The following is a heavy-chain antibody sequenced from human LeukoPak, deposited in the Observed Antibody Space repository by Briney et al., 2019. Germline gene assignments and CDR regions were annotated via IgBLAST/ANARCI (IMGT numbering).Heavy chain of an antibody. CDR1: GGSISSYY. V-gene: IGHV4-59*01. Sequence: PSESQSFTCTVSGGSISSYYWSWIRQPPGKGLEWIGYIYYSGSTNYNPSLKSRVTISVDTSKNQFSLKLTSVTAADTAVYYCSRGITGTIWGAFGIWGQGTMVTVSS. CDR3: SRGITGTIWGAFGI. J-gene: IGHJ3*02. CDR2: IYYSGST. D-gene: IGHD1-20*01.